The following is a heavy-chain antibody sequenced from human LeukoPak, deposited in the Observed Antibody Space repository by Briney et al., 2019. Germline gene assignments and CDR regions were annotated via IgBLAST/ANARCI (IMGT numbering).Heavy chain of an antibody. CDR2: IIPIFGTA. CDR1: GGTFSSYA. V-gene: IGHV1-69*05. Sequence: VASVKVSCKASGGTFSSYAISWVRQAPGQGLEWMGRIIPIFGTANYAQKFQGRVTITTDESTSTAYMELSSLRSEDTAVYDCARDLYCGGDCYSWFDYWGQGTLVTVSS. J-gene: IGHJ4*02. D-gene: IGHD2-21*02. CDR3: ARDLYCGGDCYSWFDY.